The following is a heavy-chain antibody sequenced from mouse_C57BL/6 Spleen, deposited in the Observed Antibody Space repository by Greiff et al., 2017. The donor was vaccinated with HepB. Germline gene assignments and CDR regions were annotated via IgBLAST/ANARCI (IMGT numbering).Heavy chain of an antibody. CDR1: GYTFTSYG. CDR2: IYPRSGNT. D-gene: IGHD1-1*01. CDR3: ARPLITTVVATDAMDY. Sequence: VQLVESGAELARPGASVKLSCKASGYTFTSYGISWVKQRTGQGLEWIGEIYPRSGNTYYNEKFKGKATLTADKSSSTAYMELRSLTSEDSAVYFCARPLITTVVATDAMDYWGQGTSVTVSS. V-gene: IGHV1-81*01. J-gene: IGHJ4*01.